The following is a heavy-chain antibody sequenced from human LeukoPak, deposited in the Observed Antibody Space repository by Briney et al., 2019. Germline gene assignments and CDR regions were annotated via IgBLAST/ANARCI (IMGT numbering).Heavy chain of an antibody. CDR1: GFTFSSYS. CDR2: ISSSSYI. Sequence: GGSLRLSCAASGFTFSSYSMNWVRQAPGKGLEWVSSISSSSYIYYADSVKGRFTISRDNAKNSLYLQMNSLRAEDTAVYYCATNYYYDSSGYYLPFDYWGQGTLVTVSS. CDR3: ATNYYYDSSGYYLPFDY. V-gene: IGHV3-21*01. J-gene: IGHJ4*02. D-gene: IGHD3-22*01.